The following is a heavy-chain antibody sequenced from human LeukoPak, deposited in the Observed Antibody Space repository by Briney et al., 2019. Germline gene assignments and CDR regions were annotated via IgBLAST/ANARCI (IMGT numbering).Heavy chain of an antibody. J-gene: IGHJ4*02. D-gene: IGHD2-2*01. V-gene: IGHV3-23*01. CDR3: AKLGCTGTFCYANY. CDR1: GFTFSDYA. CDR2: ISGGGDST. Sequence: PGGSLRLSCAASGFTFSDYARTWVRQTPGKGLDWVSVISGGGDSTDYADSMKGRFTISRDNSKNTLYLQMNSLRAEDTALYYCAKLGCTGTFCYANYWGQGTLVTVSS.